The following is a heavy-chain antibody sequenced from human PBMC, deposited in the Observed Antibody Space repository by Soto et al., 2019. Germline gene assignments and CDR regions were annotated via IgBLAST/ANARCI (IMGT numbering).Heavy chain of an antibody. V-gene: IGHV5-51*01. J-gene: IGHJ3*02. CDR3: ASHLTGDLSIVAFDI. CDR1: GYSFTSYW. CDR2: IYPGDSDT. D-gene: IGHD7-27*01. Sequence: GEPLKISCKGSGYSFTSYWIGWVRQMPGKGLEWMGIIYPGDSDTRYSPSFQGQVTISADKSISTAYLQWSSLKASDTAMYYCASHLTGDLSIVAFDIWGQGTMVTVSS.